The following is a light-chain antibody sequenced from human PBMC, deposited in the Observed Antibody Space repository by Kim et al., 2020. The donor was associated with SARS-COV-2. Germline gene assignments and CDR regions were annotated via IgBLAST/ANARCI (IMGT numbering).Light chain of an antibody. CDR1: QSVSTS. CDR3: QQYGSSPLT. CDR2: GAT. J-gene: IGKJ4*01. Sequence: LSPEERATLTCRASQSVSTSLAWYQHKSGQAPRLLIFGATNRASGIPDRFSGSGSGTDFTLTISRLEPEDFALYYCQQYGSSPLTFGGGTKVDIK. V-gene: IGKV3-20*01.